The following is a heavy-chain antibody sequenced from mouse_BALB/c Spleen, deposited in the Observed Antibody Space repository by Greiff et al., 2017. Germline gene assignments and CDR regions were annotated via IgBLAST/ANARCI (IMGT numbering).Heavy chain of an antibody. CDR3: ARSLTTVVAPYAMDY. Sequence: VKLMESGAELAKPGASVKMSCKASGYTFTSYWMHWVKQRPGQGLEWIGYINPSTGYTEYNQKFKDKATLTADKSSSTAYMQLSSLTSEDSAVYYCARSLTTVVAPYAMDYWGQGTSVTVSS. CDR1: GYTFTSYW. J-gene: IGHJ4*01. D-gene: IGHD1-1*01. CDR2: INPSTGYT. V-gene: IGHV1-7*01.